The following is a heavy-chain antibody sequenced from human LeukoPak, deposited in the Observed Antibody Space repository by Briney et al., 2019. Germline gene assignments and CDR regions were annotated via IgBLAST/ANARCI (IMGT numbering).Heavy chain of an antibody. CDR1: GYSFTSYW. CDR3: ARSRGGYSYGYSSADY. CDR2: IYPGDSDT. J-gene: IGHJ4*02. D-gene: IGHD5-18*01. V-gene: IGHV5-51*01. Sequence: GESLQISCRVSGYSFTSYWIGWVRQMPGKGLEWMGIIYPGDSDTRYSPSFQGQVTISADKSISTAYLQWSSLKASDTAMYYCARSRGGYSYGYSSADYWGQGTLVTVSS.